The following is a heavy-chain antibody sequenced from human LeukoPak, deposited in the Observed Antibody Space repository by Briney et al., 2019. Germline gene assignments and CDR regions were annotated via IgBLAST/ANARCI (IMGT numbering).Heavy chain of an antibody. V-gene: IGHV3-30*02. CDR3: SKDLTSDFGGDLDP. J-gene: IGHJ5*02. D-gene: IGHD3-10*01. CDR2: ISFDGSQK. Sequence: GGSLRLSRAASGFTFSNYGMHWVRQAPGKGLEWVALISFDGSQKYYADSVKGRFTISRDNSKSTVYLQMNSLRVEDAAVYYCSKDLTSDFGGDLDPWGQGTLVTVSS. CDR1: GFTFSNYG.